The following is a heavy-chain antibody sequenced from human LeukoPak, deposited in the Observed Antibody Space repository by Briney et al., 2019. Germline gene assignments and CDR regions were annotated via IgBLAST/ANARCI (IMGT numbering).Heavy chain of an antibody. CDR2: IGTSSSTI. Sequence: PGGSLRLSCAASGFTFSTYSMTWVRQAPGKGLEWLSYIGTSSSTIYYADSVKGRFTISRDNSKNTLYLQVDSLRAEDTAVYYCARCTGGSCVFDYWGQGTLVTVSS. V-gene: IGHV3-48*01. CDR3: ARCTGGSCVFDY. D-gene: IGHD2-8*02. J-gene: IGHJ4*02. CDR1: GFTFSTYS.